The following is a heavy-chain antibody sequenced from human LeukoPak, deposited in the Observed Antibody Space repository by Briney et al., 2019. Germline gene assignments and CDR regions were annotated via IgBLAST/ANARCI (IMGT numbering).Heavy chain of an antibody. CDR3: LWQQAGHGYYYGMDV. D-gene: IGHD6-13*01. J-gene: IGHJ6*02. Sequence: SETLSLTCTVSGGSISSYYWSWIRQPAGKGLEWIGRIYTSGSTNYNPSLKSRVTMSVDTSKNQFSLKLSSVTAADTAVYYCLWQQAGHGYYYGMDVWGLGTTVTVSS. V-gene: IGHV4-4*07. CDR2: IYTSGST. CDR1: GGSISSYY.